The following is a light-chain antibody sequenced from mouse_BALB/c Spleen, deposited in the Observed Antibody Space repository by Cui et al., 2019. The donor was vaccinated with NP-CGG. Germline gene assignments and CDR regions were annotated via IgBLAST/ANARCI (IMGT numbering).Light chain of an antibody. CDR1: TGAVTTSNY. J-gene: IGLJ1*01. V-gene: IGLV1*01. CDR2: GTN. CDR3: ALWYSNHWV. Sequence: QAVVTQVFAFTTSPAATVTLTCRSSTGAVTTSNYANWVQEKPDHLFTGLIGGTNNRAPGVPARFSGSLIGDKAALTITGAQTEDEAIYFCALWYSNHWVFGGGTKLTVL.